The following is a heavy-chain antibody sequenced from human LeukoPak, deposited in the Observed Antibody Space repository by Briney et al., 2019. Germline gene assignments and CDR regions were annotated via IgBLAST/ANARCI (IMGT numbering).Heavy chain of an antibody. CDR2: FDPEDGET. V-gene: IGHV1-24*01. CDR3: AVDSYGYGFFDY. Sequence: GASVTVSCKVSGYTLTELSMHWVRQAPGKGLEWMGGFDPEDGETIYAQKFQGRVTMTEDTSTDTAYMELSSLRSEDTAVYYCAVDSYGYGFFDYWGQGTLVTVSS. CDR1: GYTLTELS. D-gene: IGHD5-18*01. J-gene: IGHJ4*02.